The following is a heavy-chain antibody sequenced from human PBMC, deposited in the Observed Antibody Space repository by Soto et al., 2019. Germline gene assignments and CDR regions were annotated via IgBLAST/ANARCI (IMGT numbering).Heavy chain of an antibody. CDR3: AADAGRGDGYNLPDACDI. CDR1: GGSISSYY. D-gene: IGHD3-10*01. Sequence: QVQLQESGPGLVKPSETLSLTCPGAGGSISSYYWSWIRQPPGPGLEWIGCLYYSGGTNYNPSLKRRVPIALDTSKHPFSLRRSSLTAADTAVYYGAADAGRGDGYNLPDACDIWGQATMVTVSS. V-gene: IGHV4-59*01. CDR2: LYYSGGT. J-gene: IGHJ3*02.